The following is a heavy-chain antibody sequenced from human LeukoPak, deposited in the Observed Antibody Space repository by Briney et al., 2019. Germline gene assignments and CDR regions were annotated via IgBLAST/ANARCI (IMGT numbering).Heavy chain of an antibody. CDR3: GRQSSIVGPTIKGGKFDY. J-gene: IGHJ4*02. CDR1: GGSFSGYY. CDR2: INHSGST. Sequence: PSETLSLTCAVYGGSFSGYYWSWIRQPPGKGLEWIGEINHSGSTNYNPSLKSRVTISVDTSKNQFSLKLSSVTAADTAVYYCGRQSSIVGPTIKGGKFDYWGQGTLVTVSS. V-gene: IGHV4-34*01. D-gene: IGHD1-26*01.